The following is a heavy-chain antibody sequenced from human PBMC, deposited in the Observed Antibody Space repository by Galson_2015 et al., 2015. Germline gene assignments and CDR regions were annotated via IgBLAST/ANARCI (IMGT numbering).Heavy chain of an antibody. Sequence: ALRLSCAASGFTFSGSAMHWVRQASGEGLEWVGRIRSKANSYATAYAASVKGRFTISRDDSKNTAYLQMNSLKDEDTAVYYCVRRGKLVMEDYWGQGTLVTVSS. V-gene: IGHV3-73*01. CDR1: GFTFSGSA. CDR2: IRSKANSYAT. D-gene: IGHD2-8*01. J-gene: IGHJ4*02. CDR3: VRRGKLVMEDY.